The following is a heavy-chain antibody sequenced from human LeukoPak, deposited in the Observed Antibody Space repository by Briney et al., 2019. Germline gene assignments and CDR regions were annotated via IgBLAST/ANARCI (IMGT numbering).Heavy chain of an antibody. CDR1: GYTLTELS. D-gene: IGHD3-22*01. CDR3: ARGTYYYDSSGYYEWYY. V-gene: IGHV1-24*01. J-gene: IGHJ4*02. Sequence: GASVKVSCKVSGYTLTELSMHWVRQAPGKGLEWMGGFDPEDGETIYAQKFQGRVTMTRNTSISTAYMELSSLRSEDTAVYYCARGTYYYDSSGYYEWYYWGQGTLVTVSS. CDR2: FDPEDGET.